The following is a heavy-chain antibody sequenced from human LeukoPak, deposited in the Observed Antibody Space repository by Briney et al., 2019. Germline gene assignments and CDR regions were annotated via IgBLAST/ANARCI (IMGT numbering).Heavy chain of an antibody. CDR3: AKRIAVAAAPLDY. Sequence: GGSLRLSCSASGFTFSGYALSWVRQAPGKGLEWVSSISHNGGSTLYADSMKGRFTISRDNSKNTLYLQMNSLRAEDTAVYYCAKRIAVAAAPLDYWGQGTLVTVSS. D-gene: IGHD6-19*01. J-gene: IGHJ4*02. CDR1: GFTFSGYA. CDR2: ISHNGGST. V-gene: IGHV3-23*01.